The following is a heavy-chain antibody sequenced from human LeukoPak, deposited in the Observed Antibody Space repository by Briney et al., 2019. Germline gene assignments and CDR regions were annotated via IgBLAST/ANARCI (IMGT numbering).Heavy chain of an antibody. CDR1: GDTFNNYA. Sequence: ASVKVSCKASGDTFNNYAISWVRQAPGQGLEWMGGIIPFLATPSYAQKFQGRVSLTADESTSTVYMELSSLTSEDTAVYYCAKSLSSCSRASCPSPYYYYYMDVWGKGTTVTVSS. J-gene: IGHJ6*03. CDR2: IIPFLATP. D-gene: IGHD2-2*01. CDR3: AKSLSSCSRASCPSPYYYYYMDV. V-gene: IGHV1-69*13.